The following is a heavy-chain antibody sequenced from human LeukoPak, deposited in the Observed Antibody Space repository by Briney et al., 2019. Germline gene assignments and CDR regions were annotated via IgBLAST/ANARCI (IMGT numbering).Heavy chain of an antibody. V-gene: IGHV1-24*01. D-gene: IGHD6-13*01. CDR1: GYTLTELS. CDR2: FDPKDGET. CDR3: AKAGYSSSWAWFDP. J-gene: IGHJ5*02. Sequence: GASVKVSCKVSGYTLTELSMHWVRQAPGKGLEWMGSFDPKDGETIYAQKFQGRVTMTEDTSTDTAYMELSSLRSEDTALYYCAKAGYSSSWAWFDPWGQGTLVTVSS.